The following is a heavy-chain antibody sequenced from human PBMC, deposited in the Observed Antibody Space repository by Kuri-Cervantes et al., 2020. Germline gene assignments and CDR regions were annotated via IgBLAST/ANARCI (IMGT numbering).Heavy chain of an antibody. V-gene: IGHV4-61*02. CDR1: GGSISSGSYY. CDR3: ARYSYGNGAYFDY. J-gene: IGHJ4*02. CDR2: IYTSGST. D-gene: IGHD5-18*01. Sequence: SCTVSGGSISSGSYYWSWIRQPAGKGLEWIGRIYTSGSTNYNPSLKSRVTISVDTSKNQFSLKLSSVTAADTAVYYCARYSYGNGAYFDYWGQGTLVTVSS.